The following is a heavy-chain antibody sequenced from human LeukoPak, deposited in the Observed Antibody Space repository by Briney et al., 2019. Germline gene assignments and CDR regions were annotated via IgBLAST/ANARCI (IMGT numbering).Heavy chain of an antibody. Sequence: GASVKVSCKASGGTFSSYAISWVRQAPGQGLEWMGGIIPIFGTANYAQRFQGRVTMTRDTSISTAYMELSRLRYEDTAVYYCVRMGEKVSWGQGTLVTVSS. J-gene: IGHJ5*02. CDR2: IIPIFGTA. CDR1: GGTFSSYA. V-gene: IGHV1-69*05. D-gene: IGHD1-26*01. CDR3: VRMGEKVS.